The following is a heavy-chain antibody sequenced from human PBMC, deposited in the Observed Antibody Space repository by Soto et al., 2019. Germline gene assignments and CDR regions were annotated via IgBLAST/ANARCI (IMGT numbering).Heavy chain of an antibody. D-gene: IGHD3-3*01. CDR1: GFTFSSYA. CDR3: ARRTWRGRADY. V-gene: IGHV3-23*01. Sequence: LRLSCAASGFTFSSYAMSWVRQAPGKGLEWVSGIGGSGGDTYYADSVKGRFTVSRDNAENTLYLQLNSLRVEDTAIYYCARRTWRGRADYWGQGILVTVSS. CDR2: IGGSGGDT. J-gene: IGHJ4*02.